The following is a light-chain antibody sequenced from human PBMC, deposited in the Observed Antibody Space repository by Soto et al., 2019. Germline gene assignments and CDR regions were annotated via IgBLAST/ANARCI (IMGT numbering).Light chain of an antibody. J-gene: IGLJ3*02. CDR2: GNS. CDR1: TSNIGSNL. V-gene: IGLV1-47*02. CDR3: AAWDDSLSGVV. Sequence: QSVLAQPPSASGTPGQRVTISCSGSTSNIGSNLASWYQQLPGSAPKLLMHGNSQRPSGVPDRFSGSKSGTSASLAISGLRTEDEADYYCAAWDDSLSGVVFGGGTKLTVL.